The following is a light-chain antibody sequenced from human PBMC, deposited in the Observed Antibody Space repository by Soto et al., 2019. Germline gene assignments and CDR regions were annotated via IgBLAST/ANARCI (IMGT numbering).Light chain of an antibody. CDR3: QKYGSSPQT. J-gene: IGKJ4*01. Sequence: EIVWTQSPGTQCLSPGERPTLSCRASQSVSSSYLAWYQQKPGQAPRLXIYGESSRATGIPDRFSGSGSGTDLTLTISRLEPEDFAVYYCQKYGSSPQTFGGGTKVDIK. CDR2: GES. V-gene: IGKV3-20*01. CDR1: QSVSSSY.